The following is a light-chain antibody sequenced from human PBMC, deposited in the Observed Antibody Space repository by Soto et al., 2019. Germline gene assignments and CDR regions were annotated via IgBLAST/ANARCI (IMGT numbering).Light chain of an antibody. Sequence: DIVMTQSPLSLPVTPGESASISCRSSQSLLKSNGYNCLERYLQKPGQSTQLLIYLGSNRASGVPYRFSGSGSGTDFTLKISRVEAEDVGVYFCLQSLHNPLTFGQGTKVEIK. CDR2: LGS. CDR3: LQSLHNPLT. V-gene: IGKV2-28*01. J-gene: IGKJ1*01. CDR1: QSLLKSNGYNC.